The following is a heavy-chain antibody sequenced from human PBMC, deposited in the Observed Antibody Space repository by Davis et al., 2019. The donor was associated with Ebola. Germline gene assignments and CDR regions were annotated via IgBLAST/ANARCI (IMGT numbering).Heavy chain of an antibody. Sequence: AASVKVSCKASGYTFTSYAMHWVRQAPGQRLEWMGWINAGNDNTKYSQKFQGRVTITRDTSASTAYMELSSLRSEDTAVYYCARFCSSTSCYGGYYYYGMDVWGQGTTVTVSS. CDR3: ARFCSSTSCYGGYYYYGMDV. CDR2: INAGNDNT. CDR1: GYTFTSYA. V-gene: IGHV1-3*01. J-gene: IGHJ6*02. D-gene: IGHD2-2*01.